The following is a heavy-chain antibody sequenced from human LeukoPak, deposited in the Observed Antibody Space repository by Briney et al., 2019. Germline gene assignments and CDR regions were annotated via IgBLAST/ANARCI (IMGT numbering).Heavy chain of an antibody. D-gene: IGHD6-13*01. CDR1: GFTFSSYS. CDR2: ISSSSSYI. J-gene: IGHJ1*01. Sequence: GGSLRLSCAASGFTFSSYSMNWVRQAPGKGLEWVSSISSSSSYIYYADSVKGRFTISRDNAKNSLYLQMNSLRDEETAVYYFARDWPTIAAAGTIPEYFQQWGEGTLVTV. CDR3: ARDWPTIAAAGTIPEYFQQ. V-gene: IGHV3-21*01.